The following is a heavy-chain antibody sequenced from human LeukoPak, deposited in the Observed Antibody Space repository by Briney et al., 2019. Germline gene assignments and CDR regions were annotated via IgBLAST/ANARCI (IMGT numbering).Heavy chain of an antibody. D-gene: IGHD1-26*01. CDR2: IKSKTDGGTT. J-gene: IGHJ4*02. Sequence: GGSLRLSCAASGFTFSNAWMSWVRQAPGKGLEWVGRIKSKTDGGTTDYAAPVKGRFTISRDDSKNTLYLQMNSLKTEDTAVYYCTTGTIVGATGGAYWGQGTLVTVSS. CDR1: GFTFSNAW. CDR3: TTGTIVGATGGAY. V-gene: IGHV3-15*01.